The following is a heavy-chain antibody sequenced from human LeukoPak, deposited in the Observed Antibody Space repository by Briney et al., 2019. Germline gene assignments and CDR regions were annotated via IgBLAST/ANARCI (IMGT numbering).Heavy chain of an antibody. V-gene: IGHV3-21*04. J-gene: IGHJ3*02. CDR2: ISSSSSYI. Sequence: PGGSLRLSCAASGFTFSGYHMNWVRQAPGKGLEWVSSISSSSSYIYYADSVKGRCTISRDNSKNTLYLQMNSLRVEDTAVYYCARGLFLSGYLDAFDIWGQGTVVTVSS. CDR1: GFTFSGYH. D-gene: IGHD3-22*01. CDR3: ARGLFLSGYLDAFDI.